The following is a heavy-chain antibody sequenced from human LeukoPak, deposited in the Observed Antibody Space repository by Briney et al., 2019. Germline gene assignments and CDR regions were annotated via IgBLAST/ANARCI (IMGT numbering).Heavy chain of an antibody. CDR3: ARESTTGTTVGYYGMDV. CDR2: IYHSGST. CDR1: GYSISSGYY. V-gene: IGHV4-38-2*02. Sequence: SETLSLTCAVSGYSISSGYYWGWIRQPPGKGLEWIGSIYHSGSTYYNPSLKSRVTISVDTSKNQFSLKLSSVTAADTAVYYCARESTTGTTVGYYGMDVWGKGTTVTVSP. D-gene: IGHD1-1*01. J-gene: IGHJ6*04.